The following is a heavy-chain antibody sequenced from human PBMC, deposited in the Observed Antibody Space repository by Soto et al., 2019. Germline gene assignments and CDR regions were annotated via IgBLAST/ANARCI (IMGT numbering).Heavy chain of an antibody. CDR2: IYYTGNT. Sequence: QVQLQESGPGLVKPSETLSLTCTVSGGSISSYYWSWIRQPPGKGLEWIGYIYYTGNTNYNPSLKGRGTISVDTSKNQFSLKLTSVTSADTAVYYCARLSDCSGGRCYSAYFDYWGQGTLVTVSS. CDR3: ARLSDCSGGRCYSAYFDY. V-gene: IGHV4-59*01. CDR1: GGSISSYY. J-gene: IGHJ4*02. D-gene: IGHD2-15*01.